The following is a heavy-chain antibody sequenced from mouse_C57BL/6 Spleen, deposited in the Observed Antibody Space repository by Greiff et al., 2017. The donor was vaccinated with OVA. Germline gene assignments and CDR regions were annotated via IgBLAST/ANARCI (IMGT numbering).Heavy chain of an antibody. CDR3: ARTQGDYGSRWAMDY. Sequence: VQLQQSDAELVKPGASVKISCKVSGYTFTDHTIHWMKQRPEQGLEWIGYIYPRDGSTKYNEKFKGKATLTADKSSSTAYMQLNSLTSEDSAVYFCARTQGDYGSRWAMDYWGQGTSVTVSS. CDR2: IYPRDGST. CDR1: GYTFTDHT. V-gene: IGHV1-78*01. J-gene: IGHJ4*01. D-gene: IGHD1-1*01.